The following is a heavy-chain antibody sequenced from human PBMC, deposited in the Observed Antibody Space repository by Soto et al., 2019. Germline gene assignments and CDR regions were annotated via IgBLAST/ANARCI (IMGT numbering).Heavy chain of an antibody. CDR1: GYSFTSYW. J-gene: IGHJ6*02. Sequence: GESLKICCKGSGYSFTSYWIGWVRQMPGKGLEWMGIIYPGDSDTRYSPSFQGQVTISADKSIRTAYLQWSSLKASDTAMYYCARLSIAVRNYYYDMDVWGQGTTVTV. V-gene: IGHV5-51*01. D-gene: IGHD6-6*01. CDR3: ARLSIAVRNYYYDMDV. CDR2: IYPGDSDT.